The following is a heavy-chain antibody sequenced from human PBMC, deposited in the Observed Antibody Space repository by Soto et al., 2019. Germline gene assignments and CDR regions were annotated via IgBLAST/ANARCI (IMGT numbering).Heavy chain of an antibody. Sequence: GGSLRLSCAASGFTFSSYWMHWVRQAPGKGLVWVSRINGDGSSTSYADSVKCRFTISRDNARNMLYLQVNSLRAEDTAVYYCARATAVSFDYWGQGTLVTVSS. V-gene: IGHV3-74*01. CDR3: ARATAVSFDY. J-gene: IGHJ4*02. CDR1: GFTFSSYW. CDR2: INGDGSST. D-gene: IGHD2-2*01.